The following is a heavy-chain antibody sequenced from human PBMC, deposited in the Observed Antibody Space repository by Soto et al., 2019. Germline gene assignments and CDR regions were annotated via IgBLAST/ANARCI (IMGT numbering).Heavy chain of an antibody. J-gene: IGHJ4*02. CDR2: IRSKANSYAT. D-gene: IGHD6-13*01. V-gene: IGHV3-73*01. CDR3: TRLGAAAGVDY. CDR1: GFTFSGSA. Sequence: PGGSLRLSCAASGFTFSGSAMHWVRQASGKGLEWVGRIRSKANSYATAYAASVKGRFTISRDDSMNTAYLQMNSLKTEDTAVYYCTRLGAAAGVDYWGQGTLVTVSS.